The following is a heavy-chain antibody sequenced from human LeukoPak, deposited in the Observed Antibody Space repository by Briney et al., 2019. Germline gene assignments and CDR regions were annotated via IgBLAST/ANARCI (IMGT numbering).Heavy chain of an antibody. CDR2: INPSGGTT. CDR1: GYTFTNYY. D-gene: IGHD1-26*01. CDR3: ARGSSETYINWSDS. J-gene: IGHJ5*01. V-gene: IGHV1-46*01. Sequence: ASVKVSCKASGYTFTNYYIHWVRQAPGQGLEWMGLINPSGGTTSYAQNFQGRVTMTRDTSTSTVYMELSSLRSEDTAMYYCARGSSETYINWSDSWGQGTLVTVSS.